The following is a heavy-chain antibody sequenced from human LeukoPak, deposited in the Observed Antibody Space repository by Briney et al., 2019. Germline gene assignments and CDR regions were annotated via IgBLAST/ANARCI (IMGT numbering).Heavy chain of an antibody. CDR1: GFTFSSYS. V-gene: IGHV3-21*01. CDR2: ISSSSSYI. J-gene: IGHJ4*02. CDR3: ARESIAALDY. D-gene: IGHD6-13*01. Sequence: TTGGSLRLSCAASGFTFSSYSMNWVRQAPGKGLEWVSSISSSSSYIYYADSVKGRFTISRDNAKNSLYLQMNSLRAEDTAVYYCARESIAALDYWGQGTLVTVSS.